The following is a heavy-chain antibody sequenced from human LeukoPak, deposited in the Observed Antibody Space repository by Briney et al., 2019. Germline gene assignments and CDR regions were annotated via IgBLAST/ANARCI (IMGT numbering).Heavy chain of an antibody. CDR3: ARGFLNLFDY. Sequence: GGSLRLSCAASGFTFSSYSMNWVRQAPGKGLEWVANIKQDGSEKYYVDSVKGRFTISRDNAKNSLYLQMNSLRAEDTAVYYCARGFLNLFDYWGQGTLVTVSS. CDR2: IKQDGSEK. J-gene: IGHJ4*02. V-gene: IGHV3-7*01. D-gene: IGHD3-3*01. CDR1: GFTFSSYS.